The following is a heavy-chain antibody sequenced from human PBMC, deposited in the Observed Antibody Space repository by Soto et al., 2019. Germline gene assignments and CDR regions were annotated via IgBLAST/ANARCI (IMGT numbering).Heavy chain of an antibody. Sequence: TGGSLRLSCAASGFGFSHYWMHWVRQAPGKVLVWVSRISPDGRTTTYADSVKGRFTISRDNAKSTLYLQMNSLTVEDGAVYYCADSWLTTSYWGPGTLVTVSS. CDR1: GFGFSHYW. D-gene: IGHD3-10*01. CDR3: ADSWLTTSY. CDR2: ISPDGRTT. J-gene: IGHJ4*02. V-gene: IGHV3-74*01.